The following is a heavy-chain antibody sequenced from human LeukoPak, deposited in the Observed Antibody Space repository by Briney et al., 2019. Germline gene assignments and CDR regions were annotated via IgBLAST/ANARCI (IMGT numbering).Heavy chain of an antibody. CDR3: ARVSGYYGTTD. D-gene: IGHD3-10*01. J-gene: IGHJ4*02. V-gene: IGHV3-48*03. CDR1: GFTFSSYE. CDR2: ISSSGSTI. Sequence: GGSLRLSCAASGFTFSSYEMNWVPQAPGKGLEWVSYISSSGSTIYYADSVKGRFTISRDNAKNSLYLQMNSLRAEDTAVYYCARVSGYYGTTDWGQGTLVTVSP.